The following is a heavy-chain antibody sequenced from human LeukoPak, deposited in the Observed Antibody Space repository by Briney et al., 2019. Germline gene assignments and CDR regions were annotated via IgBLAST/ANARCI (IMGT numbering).Heavy chain of an antibody. Sequence: SETLSLTCTVSGGSISSYYWSWIRQPPGKGLEWIGYIYYSGSTNYNPSLKSRVTISVDTSKNQFSLKLSSVTAADTAVYYCARHQSRDSDYYDSSGYWYFDYWGQGTLVTVSS. CDR1: GGSISSYY. D-gene: IGHD3-22*01. CDR3: ARHQSRDSDYYDSSGYWYFDY. V-gene: IGHV4-59*08. J-gene: IGHJ4*02. CDR2: IYYSGST.